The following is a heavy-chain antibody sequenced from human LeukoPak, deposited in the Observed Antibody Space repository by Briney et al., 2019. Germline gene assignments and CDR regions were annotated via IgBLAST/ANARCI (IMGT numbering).Heavy chain of an antibody. CDR1: GFSFSVFW. CDR2: IKTDGSIT. CDR3: AKLLYYYDSSQPY. Sequence: QPGGSLRLSCAASGFSFSVFWMHWVRQAPGKGPVRVSRIKTDGSITDYADSVKGRFTISRDNSKNTLYLQMNSLRAEDTAVYYCAKLLYYYDSSQPYWSQGTLVTVSS. J-gene: IGHJ4*02. V-gene: IGHV3-74*01. D-gene: IGHD3-22*01.